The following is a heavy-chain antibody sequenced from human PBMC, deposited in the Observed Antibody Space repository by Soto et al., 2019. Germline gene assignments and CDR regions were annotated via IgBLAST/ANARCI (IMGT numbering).Heavy chain of an antibody. J-gene: IGHJ4*02. Sequence: ASVKVSCTASGYIFTNYYIHWVRQAPGQGLEWMGIIHPSGGGSTYAQKFLGRVTMTRDTSTSTVFMELSSLRSADTAVYYCARGGHIAVVTASFDYWGQGTLVTVSS. CDR2: IHPSGGGS. CDR1: GYIFTNYY. CDR3: ARGGHIAVVTASFDY. V-gene: IGHV1-46*03. D-gene: IGHD2-21*02.